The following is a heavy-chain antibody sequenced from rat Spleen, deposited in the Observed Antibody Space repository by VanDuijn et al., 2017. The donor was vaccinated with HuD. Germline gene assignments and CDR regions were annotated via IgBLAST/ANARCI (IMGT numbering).Heavy chain of an antibody. D-gene: IGHD1-2*01. V-gene: IGHV5-25*01. CDR1: GFTLSNFY. J-gene: IGHJ3*01. CDR3: ATYSSSPY. CDR2: ISTGGGNT. Sequence: EVQLVESGGGLVQPGRSLRLSCAASGFTLSNFYMAWVRQAPTKGLEWVASISTGGGNTHYRDSVKGRFTISKNNAKNTLYLQMDSLRSEDTATYYCATYSSSPYWGQGTLVTVSS.